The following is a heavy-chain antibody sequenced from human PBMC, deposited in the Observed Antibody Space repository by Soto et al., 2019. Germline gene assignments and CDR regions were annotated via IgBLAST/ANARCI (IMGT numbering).Heavy chain of an antibody. CDR2: VYFTGST. V-gene: IGHV4-61*01. Sequence: SETLSLTCSVSGGSVTGGTYYWTWIRQPPGKGLEWIGDVYFTGSTKYNPSLKSRITISLDTSKNQFSLRLSSVTTADTAVYYCARENFGTASFDSWGQGTLVTVSS. CDR1: GGSVTGGTYY. J-gene: IGHJ4*02. CDR3: ARENFGTASFDS. D-gene: IGHD1-7*01.